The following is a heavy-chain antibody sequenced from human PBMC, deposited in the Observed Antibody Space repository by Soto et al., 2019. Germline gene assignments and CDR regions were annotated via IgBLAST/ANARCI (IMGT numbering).Heavy chain of an antibody. CDR3: AHRVATMWGDYFDY. Sequence: QITLKESGPPLVNPTQTLTLTCTFSGFSLSTSGVGVGWIRQPPGKALEWLALIYWDDDKRYSPSLKSRLTITKDTSKNQVVLTMTNMDPVDTATYYCAHRVATMWGDYFDYWGQGTLVTVSS. CDR2: IYWDDDK. D-gene: IGHD5-12*01. J-gene: IGHJ4*02. V-gene: IGHV2-5*02. CDR1: GFSLSTSGVG.